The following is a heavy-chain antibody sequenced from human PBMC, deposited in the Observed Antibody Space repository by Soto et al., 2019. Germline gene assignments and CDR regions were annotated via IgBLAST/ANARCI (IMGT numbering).Heavy chain of an antibody. J-gene: IGHJ1*01. V-gene: IGHV4-39*02. CDR1: GDSISTRSNY. Sequence: SETLSLTCTVSGDSISTRSNYWAWIRQPPGKGLEWIGSIYYTGGTYNPSLKSRVTLFLDTSKNQFSLNLNSVTAADTAVYYYAREGPPIRAHNPPEYFQHWGQGTPVTVSS. CDR3: AREGPPIRAHNPPEYFQH. CDR2: IYYTGGT.